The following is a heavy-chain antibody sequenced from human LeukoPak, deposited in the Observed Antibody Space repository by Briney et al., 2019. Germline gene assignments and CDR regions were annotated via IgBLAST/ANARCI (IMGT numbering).Heavy chain of an antibody. J-gene: IGHJ4*02. CDR2: IKQDGSAK. D-gene: IGHD3-10*01. V-gene: IGHV3-7*03. Sequence: GGSLRLSCAASGFTFSDYWMSWVRQAPGKGLEWVANIKQDGSAKHYVDSVKGRFTISRDNAKISLYLQMNSLRVEDTAVYYCARDYYGLEGFFDYWGQGTLVTVSS. CDR1: GFTFSDYW. CDR3: ARDYYGLEGFFDY.